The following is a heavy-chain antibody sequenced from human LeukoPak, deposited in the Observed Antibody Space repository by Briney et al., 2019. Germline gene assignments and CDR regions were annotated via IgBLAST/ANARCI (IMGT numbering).Heavy chain of an antibody. D-gene: IGHD3-3*01. CDR2: ISGRGTST. CDR3: AKDGRSGAPFDR. CDR1: GFMFSSYT. V-gene: IGHV3-23*01. J-gene: IGHJ4*02. Sequence: GGSLRLSCAASGFMFSSYTMTWVRQAPGKGLEWVSSISGRGTSTDYADSVKGRSTISRDNSKNTLCLQMNSLRVEDTATYYCAKDGRSGAPFDRWGQGTVLTVSS.